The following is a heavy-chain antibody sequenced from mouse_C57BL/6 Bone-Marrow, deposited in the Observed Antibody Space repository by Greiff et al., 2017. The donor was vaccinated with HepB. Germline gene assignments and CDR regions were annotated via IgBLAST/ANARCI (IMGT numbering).Heavy chain of an antibody. D-gene: IGHD1-1*01. Sequence: QVHVKQPGAELVKPGASVKLSCKASGYTFTSYWMHWVKQRPGQGLEWIGMIHPNSGSTNYNEKFKSKATLTVDKSSSTAYMQLSSLTSEDSAVYYCDPFTTVVATRLDYWGQGTSVTVSS. CDR2: IHPNSGST. V-gene: IGHV1-64*01. CDR3: DPFTTVVATRLDY. CDR1: GYTFTSYW. J-gene: IGHJ4*01.